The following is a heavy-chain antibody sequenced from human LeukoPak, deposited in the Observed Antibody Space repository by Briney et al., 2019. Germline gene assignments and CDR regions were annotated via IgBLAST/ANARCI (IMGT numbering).Heavy chain of an antibody. D-gene: IGHD6-19*01. CDR2: ISWNSGSI. CDR3: AKELTPTSIAVAGTGFDY. V-gene: IGHV3-9*01. J-gene: IGHJ4*02. CDR1: GFTFDDYA. Sequence: GRSLRLSCAASGFTFDDYAMHWVQQAPGKGLEWVSGISWNSGSIGYADSVKGRFTISRDNAKNSLYLQMNSLRAEDTALYYCAKELTPTSIAVAGTGFDYWGQGTLVTVSS.